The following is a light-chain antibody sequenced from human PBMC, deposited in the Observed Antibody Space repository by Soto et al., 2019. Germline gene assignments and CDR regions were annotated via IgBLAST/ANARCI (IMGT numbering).Light chain of an antibody. CDR3: AVWDDTLDAWV. V-gene: IGLV1-44*01. CDR2: INY. J-gene: IGLJ3*02. Sequence: QSVLTQAPSVSGIPGQSVTISCSGSDSNIGSNTVNWYQQLPGMAPKLLIYINYKRPSGVPDRFSVSKSDTSASLAISGLQSEDEAHYYCAVWDDTLDAWVFGGGTKVTVL. CDR1: DSNIGSNT.